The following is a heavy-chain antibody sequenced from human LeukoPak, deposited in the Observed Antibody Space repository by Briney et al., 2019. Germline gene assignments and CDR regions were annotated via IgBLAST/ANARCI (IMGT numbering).Heavy chain of an antibody. Sequence: ASVKVSCKAAGYTFTNYGISWVRQAPGQGLEWMGWISAYNGNTDYAQKLQGRVTMTTDTSTSTAYMELSSLRSDDTAVCYCARGAYRYDFLFDHWGQGTLVTVSS. CDR3: ARGAYRYDFLFDH. D-gene: IGHD5-18*01. J-gene: IGHJ4*02. CDR2: ISAYNGNT. V-gene: IGHV1-18*01. CDR1: GYTFTNYG.